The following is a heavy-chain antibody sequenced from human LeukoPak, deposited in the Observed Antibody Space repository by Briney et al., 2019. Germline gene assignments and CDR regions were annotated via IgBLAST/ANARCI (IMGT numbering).Heavy chain of an antibody. Sequence: GGSLRLSCVASGFTFHDYDMSWVRQSPGKGLEWVSGINWNGDRTGYADSVKGRFTISRDNAKKSLCLQMNSLRAEDTALYYCARRDYYGSGSPDFWGQGTLVTISS. V-gene: IGHV3-20*04. D-gene: IGHD3-10*01. CDR3: ARRDYYGSGSPDF. CDR2: INWNGDRT. CDR1: GFTFHDYD. J-gene: IGHJ4*02.